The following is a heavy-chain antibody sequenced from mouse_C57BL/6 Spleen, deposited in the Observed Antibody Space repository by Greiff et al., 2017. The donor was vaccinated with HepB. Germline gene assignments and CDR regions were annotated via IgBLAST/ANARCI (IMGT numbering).Heavy chain of an antibody. CDR1: GYTFTSYW. V-gene: IGHV1-50*01. D-gene: IGHD1-1*01. Sequence: QVHVKQPGAELVKPGASVKLSCKASGYTFTSYWMQWVKQRPGQGLEWIGEIDPSDSYTNYNQKFKGKATLTVDTSSSTAYMQLSSLTSEDSAVYYCARSRDYYGSFMDYWGQGTSVTVSS. CDR2: IDPSDSYT. J-gene: IGHJ4*01. CDR3: ARSRDYYGSFMDY.